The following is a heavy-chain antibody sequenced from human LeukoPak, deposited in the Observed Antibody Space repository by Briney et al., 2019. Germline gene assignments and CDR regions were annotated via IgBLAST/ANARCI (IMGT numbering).Heavy chain of an antibody. D-gene: IGHD3-22*01. CDR3: ARDANYYDSSGYYAYYYYGMDV. CDR1: GFTFSSYW. CDR2: IKQDGSEK. V-gene: IGHV3-7*01. J-gene: IGHJ6*02. Sequence: GGSLRLSCAASGFTFSSYWMSWVCQAPGKGLEWVANIKQDGSEKYYVDSVKGRFTISRDNAKNSLYLQMNSLRAEDTAVYYCARDANYYDSSGYYAYYYYGMDVWGQGTTVTVSS.